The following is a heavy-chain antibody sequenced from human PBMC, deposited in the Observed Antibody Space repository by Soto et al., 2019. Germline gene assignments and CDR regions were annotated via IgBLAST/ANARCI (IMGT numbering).Heavy chain of an antibody. CDR3: AIDADTAMVNMYYYYGMDV. Sequence: QVQLVESGGGVVQPGRSLRLSCAASGFTFSSYAMNWVRQAPGKGLEWVAVISYDGSNKYYADSVKGRFTISRDNSKNTLYLQMNSLRAEDTAVYYCAIDADTAMVNMYYYYGMDVWGQGTTVTVSS. D-gene: IGHD5-18*01. J-gene: IGHJ6*02. V-gene: IGHV3-30-3*01. CDR1: GFTFSSYA. CDR2: ISYDGSNK.